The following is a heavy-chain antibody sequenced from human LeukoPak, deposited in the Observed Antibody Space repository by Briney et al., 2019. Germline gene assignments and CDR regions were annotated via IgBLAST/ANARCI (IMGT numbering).Heavy chain of an antibody. CDR1: GYTFTSYG. Sequence: ASVTVSCKASGYTFTSYGISWVRQAPGQGLEWMGWISAYNGNTNYAQKLQGRVTMTTDTSTSTAYMELRSLRSDDTAVYYCARDLKTNYDILTGYYIIGYWGQGTLVTVSS. V-gene: IGHV1-18*01. CDR3: ARDLKTNYDILTGYYIIGY. CDR2: ISAYNGNT. J-gene: IGHJ4*02. D-gene: IGHD3-9*01.